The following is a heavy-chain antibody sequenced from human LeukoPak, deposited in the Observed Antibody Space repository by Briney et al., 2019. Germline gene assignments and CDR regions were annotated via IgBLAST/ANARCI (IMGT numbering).Heavy chain of an antibody. CDR1: GFTFSTYW. J-gene: IGHJ3*02. Sequence: GGSLRLSCAASGFTFSTYWMAWVRQAPGKGLEWVANIKGDESARHQADSVKGRFTISRDNAGNSLYLQMNSLRAEDTAVYYCARVLLERPGIDSFDMWGQGTMVTVSS. CDR2: IKGDESAR. V-gene: IGHV3-7*01. D-gene: IGHD1-1*01. CDR3: ARVLLERPGIDSFDM.